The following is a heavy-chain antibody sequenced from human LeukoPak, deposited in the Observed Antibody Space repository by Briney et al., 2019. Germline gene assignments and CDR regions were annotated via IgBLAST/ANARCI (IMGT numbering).Heavy chain of an antibody. Sequence: ASVRVSYTAAGYTFTGFYTIWVGQAPGQGGGWLGWFNPNGGGADYAQKFPGRFTMTRDTSISTAYMELSRLRSDDTAVYYCARGHFRDCSSTSCYIWFDPWGQGTLVTFCS. CDR3: ARGHFRDCSSTSCYIWFDP. CDR2: FNPNGGGA. V-gene: IGHV1-2*02. CDR1: GYTFTGFY. D-gene: IGHD2-2*02. J-gene: IGHJ5*02.